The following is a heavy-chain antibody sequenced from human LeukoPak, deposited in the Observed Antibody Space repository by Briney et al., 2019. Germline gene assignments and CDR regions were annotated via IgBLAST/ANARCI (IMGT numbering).Heavy chain of an antibody. CDR2: ISAYNGNT. V-gene: IGHV1-18*01. Sequence: ASVKVSCKASGGTFSSYAISWVRQAPGQGLEWMGWISAYNGNTNYAQELQGRVTMTTDTSTSTAYMELRSLRSDDTAVYYCARGEGIAVAGRFDYWGQGTLVTVSS. D-gene: IGHD6-19*01. J-gene: IGHJ4*02. CDR3: ARGEGIAVAGRFDY. CDR1: GGTFSSYA.